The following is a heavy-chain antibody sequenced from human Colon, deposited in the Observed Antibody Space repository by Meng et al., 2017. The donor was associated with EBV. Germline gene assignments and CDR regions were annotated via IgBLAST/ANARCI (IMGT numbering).Heavy chain of an antibody. D-gene: IGHD3-22*01. V-gene: IGHV7-4-1*02. Sequence: VQRVQCGSAVKEPGALVKVSCKASGYNFINYAINWVRQAPGQGLGWMGWINTHTGNPTYGQGFTGRFVLSSDTSVSTANLQISSLKAEDTAVYYCARGGPYPDSSGFHWYFDLWGRGTLVTVSS. CDR3: ARGGPYPDSSGFHWYFDL. J-gene: IGHJ2*01. CDR2: INTHTGNP. CDR1: GYNFINYA.